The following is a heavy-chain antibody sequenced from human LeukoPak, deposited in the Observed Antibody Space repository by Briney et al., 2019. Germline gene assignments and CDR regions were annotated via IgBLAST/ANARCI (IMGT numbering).Heavy chain of an antibody. V-gene: IGHV3-73*01. J-gene: IGHJ4*02. CDR2: IRSKDHAYAT. D-gene: IGHD3-3*01. CDR1: GFILNASA. CDR3: TGPIFSSIPSRPVDY. Sequence: PGGSLKLSCAASGFILNASAIYWVRQASGKGLEWVGRIRSKDHAYATSYAASLKGRFTISRDDSKNMAYLQMNSLKIEDTAVYYCTGPIFSSIPSRPVDYWGQGTLVTVSS.